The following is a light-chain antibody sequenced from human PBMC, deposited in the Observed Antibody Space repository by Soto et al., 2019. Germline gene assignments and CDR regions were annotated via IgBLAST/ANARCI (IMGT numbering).Light chain of an antibody. V-gene: IGKV1-33*01. J-gene: IGKJ4*01. Sequence: DIQMVQSPSSLSASVGDRVTVTCQASQDISNYLNWYQQKPGKAPKLLIYDASNLETGVPSRFSGSGSGTDVTFTISSLQPEDIASYYCQQYDNPPLTFGGGTKVEIK. CDR1: QDISNY. CDR2: DAS. CDR3: QQYDNPPLT.